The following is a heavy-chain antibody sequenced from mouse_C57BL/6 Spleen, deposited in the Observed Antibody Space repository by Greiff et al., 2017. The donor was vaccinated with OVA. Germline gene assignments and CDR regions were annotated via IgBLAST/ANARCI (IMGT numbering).Heavy chain of an antibody. J-gene: IGHJ3*01. CDR1: GFNIKNTY. V-gene: IGHV14-3*01. Sequence: VQLQHSVAELVRPGASVKLSCTASGFNIKNTYMHWVKQRPEQGLEWIGRIDPANGNTKYAAKFQGKATITADTSSNTAYLQLSSLTSEDTAIYYCAFSYYGRDEFAYWGQGTMVTVSA. CDR3: AFSYYGRDEFAY. CDR2: IDPANGNT. D-gene: IGHD2-10*01.